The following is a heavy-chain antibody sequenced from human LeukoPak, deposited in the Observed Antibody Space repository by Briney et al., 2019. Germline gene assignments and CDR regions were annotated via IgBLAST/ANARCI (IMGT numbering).Heavy chain of an antibody. CDR2: IKKDGSER. D-gene: IGHD6-19*01. CDR3: AKAYIAVAAYYYYYYMDV. CDR1: GFTFSSYW. V-gene: IGHV3-7*01. Sequence: GGSLRLSCAASGFTFSSYWMTWVRQAPGKGLEWVANIKKDGSERYYMDSMKGRFTISRDNAKNSLYLQMNSLRAEDTAVYYCAKAYIAVAAYYYYYYMDVWGKGTTVTVSS. J-gene: IGHJ6*03.